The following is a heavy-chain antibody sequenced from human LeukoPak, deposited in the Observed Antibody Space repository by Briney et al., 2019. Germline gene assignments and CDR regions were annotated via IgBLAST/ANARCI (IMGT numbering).Heavy chain of an antibody. CDR1: VGTFSSYA. J-gene: IGHJ4*02. Sequence: GASVKVSCKASVGTFSSYAISWVRQAPGQGLEWMGGVIPIFGTANYAQKFQGRVTITTDESTSTAYMELSSLRSEDTAVYYCASLGPSGSYYGGFDYWGQGTLVTVSS. V-gene: IGHV1-69*05. CDR2: VIPIFGTA. CDR3: ASLGPSGSYYGGFDY. D-gene: IGHD1-26*01.